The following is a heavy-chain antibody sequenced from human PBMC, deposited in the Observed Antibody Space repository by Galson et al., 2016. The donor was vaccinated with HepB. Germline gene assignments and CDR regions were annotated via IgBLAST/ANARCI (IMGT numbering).Heavy chain of an antibody. D-gene: IGHD3-16*01. CDR3: ATGLWGGRFDP. CDR2: INTNTGKP. V-gene: IGHV7-4-1*02. CDR1: GYTFTSYT. Sequence: SVKVSCKASGYTFTSYTMNWVRQAPGQGLEWMGWINTNTGKPTYARGFTGRFVFSLDTSVTTAYLQISNLKADDTAVYYCATGLWGGRFDPWGQGTLVTVSS. J-gene: IGHJ5*02.